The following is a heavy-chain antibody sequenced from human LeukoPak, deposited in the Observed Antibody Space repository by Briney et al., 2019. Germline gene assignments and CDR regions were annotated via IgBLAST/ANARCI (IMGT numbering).Heavy chain of an antibody. V-gene: IGHV1-69*05. D-gene: IGHD2-21*02. Sequence: ASVKVSCKASGGTFSSYAISWVRQAPGQGLEWMGRIIPIFGTANYAQKFQGRVTITTDESTSTAYMELSSLRSEDTAVYYCATRAYCGGDCYSDAFDIWGQGTMVTVSS. J-gene: IGHJ3*02. CDR2: IIPIFGTA. CDR3: ATRAYCGGDCYSDAFDI. CDR1: GGTFSSYA.